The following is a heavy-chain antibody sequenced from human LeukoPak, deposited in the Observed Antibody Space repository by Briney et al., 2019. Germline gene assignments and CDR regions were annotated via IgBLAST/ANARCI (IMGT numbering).Heavy chain of an antibody. V-gene: IGHV4-59*01. D-gene: IGHD5-12*01. J-gene: IGHJ4*02. CDR2: IYYSGST. CDR1: GGSISSYY. Sequence: SETLSLTCTVSGGSISSYYWSWIRQPPGKGLEWIGYIYYSGSTNYNPSLKSRVTISVDTSKNQSSLKLSSVTAADTAVYYCARGAATRIIDYWGQGTLVTVSS. CDR3: ARGAATRIIDY.